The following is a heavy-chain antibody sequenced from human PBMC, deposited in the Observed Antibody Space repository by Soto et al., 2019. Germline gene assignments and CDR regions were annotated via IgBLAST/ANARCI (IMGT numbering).Heavy chain of an antibody. J-gene: IGHJ6*02. CDR3: ASLGITMVRDDYYYGMDV. V-gene: IGHV5-10-1*01. D-gene: IGHD3-10*01. CDR2: IDPSDSYT. Sequence: GESLKISCKGSGYSFTSYCISWVRQMPGKGLEWMGRIDPSDSYTNYSPSFQGHVTISADKSISTAYLQWSSLKASDTAMYYCASLGITMVRDDYYYGMDVWGQGTTVTVSS. CDR1: GYSFTSYC.